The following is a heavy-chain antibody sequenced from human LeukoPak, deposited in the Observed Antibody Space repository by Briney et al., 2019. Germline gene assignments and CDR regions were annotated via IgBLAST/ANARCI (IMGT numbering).Heavy chain of an antibody. D-gene: IGHD6-13*01. J-gene: IGHJ5*02. V-gene: IGHV1-2*02. CDR1: GYTFTGYY. CDR3: ARVGIAAAANWFDP. Sequence: GASVKVSCKASGYTFTGYYMHWVRQAPGQGLEWMGWINPNSGGTNYAQKFQGRVTMTRDTSISTAYMELSRLRSDDTAVYYCARVGIAAAANWFDPWGQGTLVTVSS. CDR2: INPNSGGT.